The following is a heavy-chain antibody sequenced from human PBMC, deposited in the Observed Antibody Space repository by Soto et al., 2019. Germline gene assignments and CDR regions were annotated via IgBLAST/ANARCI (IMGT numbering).Heavy chain of an antibody. J-gene: IGHJ4*02. CDR3: ARVLSWAGSDYFDY. Sequence: GSLILSCTASGCTFSSYAMHWVRQGAGKGLEWVAVISYDGSNKYYADSVKGRFTISRDNSKNTLYLQMNSLRAEDTAVYYCARVLSWAGSDYFDYWGQGTPVTVYS. CDR2: ISYDGSNK. CDR1: GCTFSSYA. D-gene: IGHD3-10*01. V-gene: IGHV3-30-3*01.